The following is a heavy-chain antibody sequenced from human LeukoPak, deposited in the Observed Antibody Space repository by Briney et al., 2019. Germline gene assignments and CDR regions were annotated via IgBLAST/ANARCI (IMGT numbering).Heavy chain of an antibody. CDR2: INPNSGGT. Sequence: ASVKVSCRASGYTFTSYYIHWVRQAPGQGLEWMGWINPNSGGTNFAQKFQGRVTMTRDRSISTAYMELTGLRSDDTAVYYCAMILRDWNERMGDFHYWGQGTLVTVSS. V-gene: IGHV1-2*02. J-gene: IGHJ1*01. D-gene: IGHD1-1*01. CDR3: AMILRDWNERMGDFHY. CDR1: GYTFTSYY.